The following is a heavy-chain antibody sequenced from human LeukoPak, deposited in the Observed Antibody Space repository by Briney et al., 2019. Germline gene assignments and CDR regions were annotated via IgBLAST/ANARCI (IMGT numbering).Heavy chain of an antibody. V-gene: IGHV5-10-1*01. CDR3: LLMGYCSSTSCYPFDY. J-gene: IGHJ4*02. CDR1: GYSFTSYW. D-gene: IGHD2-2*01. Sequence: GESLRISCKGSGYSFTSYWISWVRQMPGKGLEWMGRIDPSDSYTNYSPSFQGHVTISADKSISTAYLQWSSLKASDTAMYYCLLMGYCSSTSCYPFDYWGQGTLVTVSS. CDR2: IDPSDSYT.